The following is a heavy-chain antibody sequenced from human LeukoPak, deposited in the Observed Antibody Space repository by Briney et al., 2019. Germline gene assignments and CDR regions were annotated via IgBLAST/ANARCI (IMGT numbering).Heavy chain of an antibody. CDR2: ISYDGNTI. Sequence: GGSLRLSCAASEFTFSNYALHWVRQAPGKGLQWVAVISYDGNTIHYADSVKGRFTVSRDNSKNTLFLQMNNLRTEDTAVYYCAKDQSVSADYYFDYWGQGTLVTVSS. D-gene: IGHD5/OR15-5a*01. J-gene: IGHJ4*02. CDR1: EFTFSNYA. CDR3: AKDQSVSADYYFDY. V-gene: IGHV3-30-3*01.